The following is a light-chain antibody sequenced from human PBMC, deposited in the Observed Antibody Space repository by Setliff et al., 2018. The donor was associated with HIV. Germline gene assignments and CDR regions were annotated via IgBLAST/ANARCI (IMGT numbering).Light chain of an antibody. V-gene: IGLV2-23*02. CDR2: EVD. J-gene: IGLJ2*01. Sequence: QSALTQPASVSGSPGQSITISCTGTSSDVGNYNLVSWYQHYPGKAPKLIIYEVDKRPSGVSSRFSGSKSGNAASLTISGLRAEDEADYHCCSYAGESTFVFGGGTKVTVL. CDR1: SSDVGNYNL. CDR3: CSYAGESTFV.